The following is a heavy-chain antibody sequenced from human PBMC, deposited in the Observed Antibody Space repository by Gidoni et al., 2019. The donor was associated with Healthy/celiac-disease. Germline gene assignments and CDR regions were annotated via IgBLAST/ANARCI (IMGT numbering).Heavy chain of an antibody. V-gene: IGHV3-30*18. D-gene: IGHD3-9*01. J-gene: IGHJ6*03. Sequence: QVQLVESGGGVVQPGRSLRLSCAASGFTFSSYGMHWVRQAPGKGLEWVAVISYDGSNKYYADSVKGRFTISRDNSKNTLYLQMNSLRAEDTAVYYCAKYFDPYYYYMDVWGKGTTVTVSS. CDR1: GFTFSSYG. CDR3: AKYFDPYYYYMDV. CDR2: ISYDGSNK.